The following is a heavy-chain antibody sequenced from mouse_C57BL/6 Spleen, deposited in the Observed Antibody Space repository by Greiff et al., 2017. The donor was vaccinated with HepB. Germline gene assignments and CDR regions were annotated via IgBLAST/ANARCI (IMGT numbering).Heavy chain of an antibody. CDR1: GFTFSDYY. CDR2: ISNGGGST. J-gene: IGHJ4*01. Sequence: DVMLVESGGGLVQPGGSLKLSCAASGFTFSDYYMYWVRQTPEKRLEWVAYISNGGGSTYYPDTVKGRFTISRDNAKNTLYLQMSRLKSEDTAMYYCARQLRLQAMDYWGQGTSVTVSS. D-gene: IGHD3-2*02. V-gene: IGHV5-12*01. CDR3: ARQLRLQAMDY.